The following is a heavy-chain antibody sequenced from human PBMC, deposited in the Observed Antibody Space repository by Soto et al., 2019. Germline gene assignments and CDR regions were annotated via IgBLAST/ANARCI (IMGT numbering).Heavy chain of an antibody. CDR1: NFSISSGYY. V-gene: IGHV4-38-2*01. Sequence: SETLSLTCVVSNFSISSGYYWGWIRQSPGKGLEWIASIYRSGTTSYNPSLKSRVTISVDPSKNQFSLMLTAVTAADTAVYYCARTPSGSYYSVFNYWGRGSLVTVSS. CDR2: IYRSGTT. J-gene: IGHJ4*02. D-gene: IGHD1-26*01. CDR3: ARTPSGSYYSVFNY.